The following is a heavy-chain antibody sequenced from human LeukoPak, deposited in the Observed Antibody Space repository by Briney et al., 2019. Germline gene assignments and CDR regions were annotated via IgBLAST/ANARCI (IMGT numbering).Heavy chain of an antibody. CDR2: IYHSGNT. CDR3: ATQSGSLGDYFDY. J-gene: IGHJ4*02. D-gene: IGHD3-22*01. CDR1: GYSINSGNY. Sequence: PSETLSLTCTVSGYSINSGNYWGWIRQPPGKGLEWIWSIYHSGNTYYDPSLKSRVTMSVHTSKNQFSLNLSSVTAADTAVYYCATQSGSLGDYFDYWGQGTLVTVSS. V-gene: IGHV4-38-2*02.